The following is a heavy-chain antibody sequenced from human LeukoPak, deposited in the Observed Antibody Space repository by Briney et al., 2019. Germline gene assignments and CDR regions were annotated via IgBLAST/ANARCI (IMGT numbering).Heavy chain of an antibody. J-gene: IGHJ4*02. CDR3: ARSPAESTVATLGY. Sequence: ASVKVSCKASGYTFTSYGISWVRQAPGQGLEWMGWISAYNGNTNYAQKFQGRVTITADKSTSTAYMELSSLRSEDTAVYYCARSPAESTVATLGYWGQGTLGTVSS. CDR2: ISAYNGNT. CDR1: GYTFTSYG. D-gene: IGHD4-17*01. V-gene: IGHV1-18*01.